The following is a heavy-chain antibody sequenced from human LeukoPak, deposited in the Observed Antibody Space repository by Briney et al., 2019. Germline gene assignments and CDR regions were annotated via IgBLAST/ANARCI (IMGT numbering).Heavy chain of an antibody. V-gene: IGHV3-23*01. CDR1: GFTFSSYA. Sequence: PGGSLRLSCAASGFTFSSYAMSWVRQAPGKGLEWVSTISTSGGSTYYADSVKGRFTISRDNSENTLYLQMNSLRAEDTAVYYCAKGDCSSTICYNPDYWGQGTLVTVSS. CDR3: AKGDCSSTICYNPDY. D-gene: IGHD2-2*02. J-gene: IGHJ4*02. CDR2: ISTSGGST.